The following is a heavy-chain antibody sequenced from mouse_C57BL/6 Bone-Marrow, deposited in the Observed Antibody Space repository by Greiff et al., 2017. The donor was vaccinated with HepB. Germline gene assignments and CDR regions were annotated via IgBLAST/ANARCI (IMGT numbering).Heavy chain of an antibody. CDR2: IYPRDGSN. V-gene: IGHV1-85*01. CDR3: ARGKLANCDGSYAMDY. D-gene: IGHD4-1*01. CDR1: GYTFTSYD. Sequence: VQLQQSGPELVKPGASVKLSCKASGYTFTSYDINWVKQRPGQGLEWIGWIYPRDGSNKYNEKLKGKSTLTVDTSSSTAYMELHSLTSDDSAVYICARGKLANCDGSYAMDYWGQGTSVTVSS. J-gene: IGHJ4*01.